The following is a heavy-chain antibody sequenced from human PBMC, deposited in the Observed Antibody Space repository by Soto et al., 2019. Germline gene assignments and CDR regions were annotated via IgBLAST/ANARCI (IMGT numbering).Heavy chain of an antibody. D-gene: IGHD1-26*01. Sequence: GGSLRLSCAASGFTFSSYGMHWVRQAPGKGLEWVAVISYDGSNKYYADSVKGRFTISRDNSKNTLYLQMNSLRAEDTAVYYCAKGDPYSGSRGYAFDIWGQGTMVTVSS. CDR3: AKGDPYSGSRGYAFDI. J-gene: IGHJ3*02. V-gene: IGHV3-30*18. CDR1: GFTFSSYG. CDR2: ISYDGSNK.